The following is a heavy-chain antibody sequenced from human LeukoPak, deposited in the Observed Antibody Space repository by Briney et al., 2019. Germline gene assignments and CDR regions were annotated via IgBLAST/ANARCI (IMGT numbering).Heavy chain of an antibody. CDR3: AKPPRVGYDSSGYLLN. CDR2: IKQDGSEK. CDR1: GFTFSSYW. V-gene: IGHV3-7*01. D-gene: IGHD3-22*01. Sequence: GGSLRLSCTASGFTFSSYWMSWVRQAPGKGLEWVANIKQDGSEKYYVDSVKGRFTISRDNAKNSLYLQMNSLRAEDTAVCYCAKPPRVGYDSSGYLLNWGQGTLVTVSS. J-gene: IGHJ4*02.